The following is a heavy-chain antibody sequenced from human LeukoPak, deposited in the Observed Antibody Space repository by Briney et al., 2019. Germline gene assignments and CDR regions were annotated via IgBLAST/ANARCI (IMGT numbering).Heavy chain of an antibody. V-gene: IGHV3-23*01. D-gene: IGHD3-22*01. CDR2: ISGSGGNT. J-gene: IGHJ4*02. Sequence: PGGSLRLSCAASGFTFSNYGMSWVRQAPGKGLEWVSTISGSGGNTYYADSVKGRFTISRDTSKNTLYLQMNSPRAEDTAVDYCAKVMYYDSSGPVFDYWGQGTLVTVSS. CDR3: AKVMYYDSSGPVFDY. CDR1: GFTFSNYG.